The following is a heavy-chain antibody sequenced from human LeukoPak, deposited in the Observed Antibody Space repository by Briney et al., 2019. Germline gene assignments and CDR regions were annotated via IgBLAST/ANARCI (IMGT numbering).Heavy chain of an antibody. D-gene: IGHD2-15*01. CDR2: IYYSGST. CDR1: GGSISSHY. CDR3: ARGGRVDYFDY. V-gene: IGHV4-59*11. J-gene: IGHJ4*02. Sequence: SSETLSLTCTVSGGSISSHYWSWIRQPPGKGLEWIGYIYYSGSTNYNPSLKSRVTISVDTSKNQFSLKLSSVTAADTAVYYCARGGRVDYFDYWGQGTLVTVSS.